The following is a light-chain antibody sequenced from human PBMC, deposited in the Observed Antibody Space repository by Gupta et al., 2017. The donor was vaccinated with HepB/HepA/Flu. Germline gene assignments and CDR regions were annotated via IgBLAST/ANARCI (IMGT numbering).Light chain of an antibody. Sequence: QFVLTQPPSVSGAPGQEVTISCTGSSPHIGASYDVQWYQQLQGKAPKVLIDDSSNRPSGVPERFSGSKSGTSASLAITGLQAEDEAEYYCQSYDRSLGGSVFGGGTKVTVL. V-gene: IGLV1-40*01. CDR1: SPHIGASYD. CDR3: QSYDRSLGGSV. CDR2: DSS. J-gene: IGLJ2*01.